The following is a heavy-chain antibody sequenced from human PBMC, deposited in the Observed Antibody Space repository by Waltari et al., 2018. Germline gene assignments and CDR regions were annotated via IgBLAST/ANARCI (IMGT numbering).Heavy chain of an antibody. CDR1: GYTFTGYY. CDR3: ASRGSYPEPYYYYYMDV. V-gene: IGHV1-2*06. D-gene: IGHD1-26*01. J-gene: IGHJ6*03. CDR2: INPNSGGT. Sequence: QVQLVQSGAEVKKPGASVKVSCKASGYTFTGYYMHWVRQATGQGLEWMGRINPNSGGTNYAQKFQGRVTMTRDTSISTAYMELSRLRSDDTAVYYCASRGSYPEPYYYYYMDVWGKGTTVTVSS.